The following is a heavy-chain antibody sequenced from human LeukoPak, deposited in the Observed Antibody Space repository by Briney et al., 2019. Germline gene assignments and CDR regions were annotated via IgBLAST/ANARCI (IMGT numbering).Heavy chain of an antibody. D-gene: IGHD3-10*01. V-gene: IGHV4-34*01. CDR3: ARGITMVRGVLSRPFDY. CDR1: GGSFSGYY. J-gene: IGHJ4*02. CDR2: INHSGST. Sequence: SETLSLTCAVYGGSFSGYYWSWIRQPPGKGLEWIGEINHSGSTNYNPSLKSRVTISVDTSKNQFSLKLSSVTAADTAVYYCARGITMVRGVLSRPFDYWAREPWSPSPQ.